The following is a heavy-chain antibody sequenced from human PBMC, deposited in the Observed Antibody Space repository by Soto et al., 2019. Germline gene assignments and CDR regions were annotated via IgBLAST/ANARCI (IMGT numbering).Heavy chain of an antibody. D-gene: IGHD6-19*01. CDR3: AKTHGPGIAVAGTDWYFDL. CDR2: ISYDASNK. J-gene: IGHJ2*01. V-gene: IGHV3-30*18. CDR1: GFTFSSYG. Sequence: QVQLVESGGGVVQPGRSLRLSCAASGFTFSSYGIHWVRQAPGKGLEWVAFISYDASNKDYADSVTGRFTISRDNSRNTLYLQMNSLRAEDTAVYFCAKTHGPGIAVAGTDWYFDLWGRGTLVTVSS.